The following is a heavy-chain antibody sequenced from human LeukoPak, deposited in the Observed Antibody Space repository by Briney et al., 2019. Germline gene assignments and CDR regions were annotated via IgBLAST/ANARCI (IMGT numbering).Heavy chain of an antibody. J-gene: IGHJ4*02. CDR2: ISSSSSYI. CDR3: ARVYESRIQLWTDALYFDY. D-gene: IGHD5-18*01. Sequence: PWGSLRLSCAASGFTFSSYSMNWVRQAPGKGLEWVSSISSSSSYIYYADSVKGRFAISRDNAKNSLYLQMNSLRAEDTAVYYCARVYESRIQLWTDALYFDYWGQGTLVTVSS. CDR1: GFTFSSYS. V-gene: IGHV3-21*01.